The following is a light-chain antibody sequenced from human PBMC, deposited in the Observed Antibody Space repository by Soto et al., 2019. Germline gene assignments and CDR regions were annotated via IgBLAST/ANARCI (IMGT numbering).Light chain of an antibody. V-gene: IGKV1-9*01. J-gene: IGKJ1*01. CDR1: QDIRNY. CDR2: AAS. CDR3: QQYYSYPRT. Sequence: IQMTQSPSSLSASVGDRVTVTCRASQDIRNYLAWYQQKPGKAPKLLIYAASTLQSGVPSRFSGSGSGTEFTLTISCLQSEDFATYYCQQYYSYPRTFGQGTKVDIK.